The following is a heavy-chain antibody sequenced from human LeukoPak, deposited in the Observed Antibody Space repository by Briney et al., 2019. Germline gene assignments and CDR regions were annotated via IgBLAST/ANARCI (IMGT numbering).Heavy chain of an antibody. CDR2: ISGSGGST. CDR1: GFTFSSYA. D-gene: IGHD5-18*01. CDR3: ANGEIGYGFDY. V-gene: IGHV3-23*01. J-gene: IGHJ4*02. Sequence: GGSLRLSCAAPGFTFSSYAMSWVRQAPGKGLEWVSAISGSGGSTYYADSVKGRFTISRDNSKNTLYLQMNSLRAEDTAVYYCANGEIGYGFDYWGQGTLVTVSS.